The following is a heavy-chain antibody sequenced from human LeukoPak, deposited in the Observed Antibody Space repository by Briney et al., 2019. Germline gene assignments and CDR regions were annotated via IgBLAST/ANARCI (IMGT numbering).Heavy chain of an antibody. J-gene: IGHJ3*02. D-gene: IGHD6-19*01. Sequence: ASVKVSCKASGYTFTSYGISWVRQAPGQGLEWMGWISAYNGNTNYAQKLQGRVTMTTDTSTSTAYMELRSLRSDDTSVYYCATGQAVAGAFDIWGQGTMDTVSS. CDR1: GYTFTSYG. CDR2: ISAYNGNT. V-gene: IGHV1-18*01. CDR3: ATGQAVAGAFDI.